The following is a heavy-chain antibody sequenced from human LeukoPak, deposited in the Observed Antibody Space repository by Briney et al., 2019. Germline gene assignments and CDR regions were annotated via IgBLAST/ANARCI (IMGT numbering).Heavy chain of an antibody. CDR1: GYTFTGYY. CDR3: ARGKQWELGWFDP. V-gene: IGHV1-2*02. CDR2: INPNSGGT. Sequence: GASVKVSCKASGYTFTGYYMHWVRQAPGQGLEWMGWINPNSGGTNYAQKFQGRVTMTRDTSISTAYMELRRLRSDDTAVYYCARGKQWELGWFDPWGQGTLVTVSS. J-gene: IGHJ5*02. D-gene: IGHD1-26*01.